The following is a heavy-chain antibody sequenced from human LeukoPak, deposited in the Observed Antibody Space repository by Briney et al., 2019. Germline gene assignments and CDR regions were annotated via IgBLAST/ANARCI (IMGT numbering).Heavy chain of an antibody. J-gene: IGHJ4*02. V-gene: IGHV4-38-2*01. CDR3: ARRKNDYGDSDHFDS. CDR1: GVSISSGYY. CDR2: IYHSGTT. Sequence: PSETLSLTCAVSGVSISSGYYWGWIRQSPGKGLEWIGNIYHSGTTYYNPPLKSRVTMSVDTSKSQFSLRLNSVTAADTAVYYCARRKNDYGDSDHFDSWGQGTLVTVSS. D-gene: IGHD4-17*01.